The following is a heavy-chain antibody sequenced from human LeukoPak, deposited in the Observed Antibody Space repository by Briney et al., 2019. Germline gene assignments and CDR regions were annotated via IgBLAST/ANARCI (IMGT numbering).Heavy chain of an antibody. D-gene: IGHD3-16*01. CDR2: ITGTGGST. CDR3: VQQKNSDYFVDY. J-gene: IGHJ4*02. CDR1: GFTFSSYA. Sequence: GGSLRLSCAASGFTFSSYAMSWVRQAPGKGLEWVSAITGTGGSTYYVASVKGRFTASRDNSRNTLYLQMSSLRSEDTAVYYCVQQKNSDYFVDYWGQGTLVTVSS. V-gene: IGHV3-23*01.